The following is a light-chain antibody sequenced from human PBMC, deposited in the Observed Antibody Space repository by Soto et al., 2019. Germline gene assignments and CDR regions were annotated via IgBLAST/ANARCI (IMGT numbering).Light chain of an antibody. Sequence: NFMLTQPHSVSESPGKTVTISCTRSSGSIASNYVQWYRQRPGSAPITVIYDDNQRPSGVPVRFSGSIDRSSNSASLTISGLKTEGEADYFCQSYDNNIHVIFGGGTKVTVL. CDR3: QSYDNNIHVI. CDR2: DDN. CDR1: SGSIASNY. V-gene: IGLV6-57*04. J-gene: IGLJ2*01.